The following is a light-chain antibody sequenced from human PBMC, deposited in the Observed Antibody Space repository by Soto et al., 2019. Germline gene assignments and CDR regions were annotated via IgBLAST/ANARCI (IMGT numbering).Light chain of an antibody. CDR2: DVS. CDR1: SSDVGSYNR. V-gene: IGLV2-18*02. Sequence: QSVLTQPPSVSGSPGQSVTIPCTGTSSDVGSYNRVSWYQQPPGTAPKLLIYDVSNRPSGVPDRFSGSKSGNTASLTISGLQAEDEADYYCSSYTRSNTYVFGTGTKVTVL. J-gene: IGLJ1*01. CDR3: SSYTRSNTYV.